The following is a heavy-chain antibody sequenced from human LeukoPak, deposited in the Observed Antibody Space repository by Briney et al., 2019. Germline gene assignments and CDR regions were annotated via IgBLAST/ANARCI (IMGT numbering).Heavy chain of an antibody. CDR3: AGRTRYYYYYGMDV. D-gene: IGHD1-14*01. V-gene: IGHV4-59*01. CDR1: GGSISSYY. CDR2: IYYSGST. Sequence: SETLSLTCTVSGGSISSYYWSWIRQPPGKGLEWIGYIYYSGSTNYNPSLESRVTISVDTSKNQFSLKLSSVTAADTAVYYCAGRTRYYYYYGMDVWGQGTTVTVSS. J-gene: IGHJ6*02.